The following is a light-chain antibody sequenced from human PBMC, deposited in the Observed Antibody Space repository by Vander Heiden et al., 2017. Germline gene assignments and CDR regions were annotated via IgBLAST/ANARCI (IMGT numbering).Light chain of an antibody. CDR3: QQYFTIPLT. CDR2: GAS. Sequence: DIVMTQYPDSLAVSLGERASVNCKSSQTLLKSSNNKNYLAWYQHKPGQPPKLLIYGASTRQSGVPDRFSGGGSGTDYTLTISSLQAEDVAVYYCQQYFTIPLTFGGGTKVEIK. V-gene: IGKV4-1*01. J-gene: IGKJ4*01. CDR1: QTLLKSSNNKNY.